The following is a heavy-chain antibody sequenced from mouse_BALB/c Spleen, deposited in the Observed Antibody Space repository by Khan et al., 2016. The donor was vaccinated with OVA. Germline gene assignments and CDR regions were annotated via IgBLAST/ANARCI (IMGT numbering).Heavy chain of an antibody. CDR3: ARMKPYWYFDL. J-gene: IGHJ1*01. V-gene: IGHV9-3-1*01. CDR1: GYTFTNFG. Sequence: QIQLVQSGPELKKPGETVKISCKASGYTFTNFGMNWVKQAPGKGLKWMGWINTYTGEPKYADDFKGRFAFSLETSANTAYLQINNLKIEDTAKYFCARMKPYWYFDLWGAGTTVTVSS. CDR2: INTYTGEP.